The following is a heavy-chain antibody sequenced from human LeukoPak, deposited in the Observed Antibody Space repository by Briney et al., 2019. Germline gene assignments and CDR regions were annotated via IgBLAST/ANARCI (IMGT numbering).Heavy chain of an antibody. J-gene: IGHJ3*02. V-gene: IGHV1-2*02. CDR2: INRKSGGT. CDR1: GYTFTDYF. D-gene: IGHD3-3*01. CDR3: ARGPRITIFGVVMANDAFDI. Sequence: GASVKVSCKASGYTFTDYFMNWVRQAPGQGLEWMGWINRKSGGTVYAQKFQGRVTMTRDTSSSTAYMELSRLRFDDTVVYYCARGPRITIFGVVMANDAFDIWGQGTMVTVSS.